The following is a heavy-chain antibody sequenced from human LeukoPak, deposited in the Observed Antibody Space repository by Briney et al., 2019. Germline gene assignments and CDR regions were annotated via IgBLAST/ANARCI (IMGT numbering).Heavy chain of an antibody. Sequence: GRSQRLSCAASGFSFSNYGMHWVRQAPGKGLEWVAVIWHDGSNNYYADSVKGRSTISRDNSKNTLYLQMNILRAEDTAVYYCARDRRDGGYNPGDPRGFANWGQGTLVTVSS. D-gene: IGHD5-24*01. CDR2: IWHDGSNN. J-gene: IGHJ4*02. CDR3: ARDRRDGGYNPGDPRGFAN. V-gene: IGHV3-33*01. CDR1: GFSFSNYG.